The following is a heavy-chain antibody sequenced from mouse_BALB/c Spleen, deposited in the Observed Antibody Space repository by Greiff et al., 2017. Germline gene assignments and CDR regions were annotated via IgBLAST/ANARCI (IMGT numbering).Heavy chain of an antibody. J-gene: IGHJ2*01. D-gene: IGHD4-1*01. CDR2: ISSGSSTI. CDR1: GFTFSSFG. CDR3: ARENWDY. Sequence: EVQGVESGGGLVQPGGSRKLSCAASGFTFSSFGMHWVRQAPEKGLEWVAYISSGSSTIYYADTVKGRFTISRDNPNNTLFLQMTSLRSEDTAMYYCARENWDYWGQGTTRTVSS. V-gene: IGHV5-17*02.